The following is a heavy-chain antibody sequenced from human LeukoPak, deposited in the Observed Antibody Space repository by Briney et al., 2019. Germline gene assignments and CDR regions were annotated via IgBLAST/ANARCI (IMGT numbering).Heavy chain of an antibody. CDR1: GGSFSGYY. Sequence: SETLSLTCAVYGGSFSGYYWSWTRQPPGKGLEWIGEINHSGSTNYNPSLKSRVTISVDTSKNQFSLKLSSVTAADTAVYYCASSKVWQWPVDYWGQGTPVTVSS. V-gene: IGHV4-34*01. D-gene: IGHD6-19*01. CDR2: INHSGST. J-gene: IGHJ4*02. CDR3: ASSKVWQWPVDY.